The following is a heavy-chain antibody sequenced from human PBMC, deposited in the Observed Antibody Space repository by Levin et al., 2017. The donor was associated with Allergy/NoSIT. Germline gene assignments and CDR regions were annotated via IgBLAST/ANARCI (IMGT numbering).Heavy chain of an antibody. J-gene: IGHJ4*02. CDR3: ARSITMVRGVINPERELDY. D-gene: IGHD3-10*01. CDR1: GGTFSSYT. V-gene: IGHV1-69*02. CDR2: IIPILGIA. Sequence: SVKVSCKASGGTFSSYTISWVRQAPGQGLEWMGRIIPILGIANYAQKFQGRVTITADKSTSTAYMELSSLRSEDTAVYYCARSITMVRGVINPERELDYWGQGTLVTVSS.